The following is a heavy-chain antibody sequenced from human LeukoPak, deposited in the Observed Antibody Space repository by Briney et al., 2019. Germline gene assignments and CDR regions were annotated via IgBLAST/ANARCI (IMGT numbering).Heavy chain of an antibody. V-gene: IGHV4-34*01. D-gene: IGHD3-22*01. CDR2: INRSGST. CDR3: ARAPNHHYYDSSGSYYFDY. J-gene: IGHJ4*02. Sequence: PSETLSLTCTVSGGSISSYYWSWIRQPPGKGLEWIGEINRSGSTNYIPSLKSRVTISVDTSKNQFSLKLSSVTAADTAVYYCARAPNHHYYDSSGSYYFDYWGQGTLVSVSS. CDR1: GGSISSYY.